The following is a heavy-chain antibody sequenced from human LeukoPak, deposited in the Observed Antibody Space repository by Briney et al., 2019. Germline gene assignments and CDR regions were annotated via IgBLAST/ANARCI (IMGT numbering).Heavy chain of an antibody. V-gene: IGHV3-23*01. CDR2: ISGSGGST. CDR3: AKASYYYYGMDV. CDR1: GFTFSSYA. J-gene: IGHJ6*02. Sequence: GGSLRLSCAASGFTFSSYAMSWVRQAPGKGLEWVSAISGSGGSTYYADSVKGRFTISRDNSKNTLYLQMDSLRAEDTAVYYCAKASYYYYGMDVWGQGTTVTVSS.